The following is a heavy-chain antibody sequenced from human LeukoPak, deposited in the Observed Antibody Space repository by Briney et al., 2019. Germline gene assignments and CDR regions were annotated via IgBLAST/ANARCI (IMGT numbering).Heavy chain of an antibody. D-gene: IGHD2-15*01. V-gene: IGHV3-66*02. CDR3: AREYRMGYCSGGSCYSGDY. CDR1: GFTFSDYA. Sequence: GGSLRLSRAASGFTFSDYAIYWVRQAPGKGLEWVSVIYSGGSTCYADSVKGRFTISRDNSKNTLYLQTNSLRAEDTAVYYCAREYRMGYCSGGSCYSGDYWGQGTLVTVSS. CDR2: IYSGGST. J-gene: IGHJ4*02.